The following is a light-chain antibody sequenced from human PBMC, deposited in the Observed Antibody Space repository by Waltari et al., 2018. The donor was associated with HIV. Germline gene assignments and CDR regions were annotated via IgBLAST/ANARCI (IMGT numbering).Light chain of an antibody. CDR2: RNN. V-gene: IGLV1-47*01. CDR1: SSTIGSND. Sequence: QSVLTQPPSASGTPGQRVTISCSGSSSTIGSNDVYGYQQSPGTAPKLLINRNNQRPSGVPDRFSGSKSGTSASLAISGLRSEDEADYYCAAWDDSLSGWVFGGGTKLTVL. CDR3: AAWDDSLSGWV. J-gene: IGLJ3*02.